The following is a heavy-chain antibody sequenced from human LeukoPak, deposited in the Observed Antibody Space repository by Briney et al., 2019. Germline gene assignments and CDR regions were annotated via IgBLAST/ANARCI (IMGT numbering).Heavy chain of an antibody. D-gene: IGHD4-11*01. J-gene: IGHJ6*02. Sequence: GGSLRLSCAASGFTFSSYGMHWVRQAPGKGLEWVAVIWYDGSNKYYADSVKGRFTISRDNSKNTLYLQMNSLRAEDTAVYYCARVKAYSNYPYYYYYYGMDVWGQGTTVTVSS. CDR2: IWYDGSNK. CDR1: GFTFSSYG. CDR3: ARVKAYSNYPYYYYYYGMDV. V-gene: IGHV3-33*08.